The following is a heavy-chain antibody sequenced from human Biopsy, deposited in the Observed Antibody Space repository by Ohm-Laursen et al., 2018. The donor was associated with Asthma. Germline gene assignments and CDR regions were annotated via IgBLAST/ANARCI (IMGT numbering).Heavy chain of an antibody. Sequence: SSEKASCKSLGGTFNTYVIGWVRQAPGQGREWMGGINSVFGTTTYPQKFQDRVTITADDSTSTVYMELSSLRSEDTAVYYCARKAGSCISRTCYSLDFWGQGTLVTVSS. CDR2: INSVFGTT. CDR1: GGTFNTYV. J-gene: IGHJ4*02. V-gene: IGHV1-69*01. D-gene: IGHD2-2*01. CDR3: ARKAGSCISRTCYSLDF.